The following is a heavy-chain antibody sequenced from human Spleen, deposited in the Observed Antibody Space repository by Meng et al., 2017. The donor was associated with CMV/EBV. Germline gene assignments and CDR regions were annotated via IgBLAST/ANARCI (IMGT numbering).Heavy chain of an antibody. D-gene: IGHD2-2*01. V-gene: IGHV3-30*02. CDR3: ARAGGDYCSSTSCYPPYYFDY. Sequence: GGSLRLSCAASGFNFRIYGMHWVRQLPGKGLEWVTFIRYDEKTKYYADSVKGRFTISRDNSKNTLYLQMNSLRAEDTAVYYCARAGGDYCSSTSCYPPYYFDYWGQGTLVTVSS. CDR2: IRYDEKTK. J-gene: IGHJ4*02. CDR1: GFNFRIYG.